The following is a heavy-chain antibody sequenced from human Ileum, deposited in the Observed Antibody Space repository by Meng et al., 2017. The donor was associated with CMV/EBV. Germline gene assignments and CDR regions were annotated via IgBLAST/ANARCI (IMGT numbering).Heavy chain of an antibody. V-gene: IGHV3-48*03. J-gene: IGHJ4*02. CDR1: GFTFSSYE. CDR3: ARGLSSSWYL. D-gene: IGHD6-13*01. Sequence: GGSLRLSCAASGFTFSSYEMNWVRQAPGKGLEWVSYISSSGSTIYYADSVKGRFTISRDNAKNSLYLQMSSLRAEDTAVYYCARGLSSSWYLWGQGTLVTVSS. CDR2: ISSSGSTI.